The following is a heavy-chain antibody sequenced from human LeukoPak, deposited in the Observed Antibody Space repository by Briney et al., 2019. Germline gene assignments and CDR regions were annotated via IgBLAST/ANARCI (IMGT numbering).Heavy chain of an antibody. CDR2: IYYSGST. CDR1: GGSIRGYY. D-gene: IGHD6-13*01. CDR3: ARVTGYVMEDYFDY. J-gene: IGHJ4*02. Sequence: IPSETLSLTCNVSGGSIRGYYWSWIRQPPGKGLEWIGYIYYSGSTNYNPSLKSRVTISVDTSKNQFSLRLSSVTAADTAVYYCARVTGYVMEDYFDYWGQGTLVTVSS. V-gene: IGHV4-59*01.